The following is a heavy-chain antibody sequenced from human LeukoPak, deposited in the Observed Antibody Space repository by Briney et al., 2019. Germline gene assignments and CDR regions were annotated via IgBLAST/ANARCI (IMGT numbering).Heavy chain of an antibody. CDR1: GYSIRSGYY. J-gene: IGHJ4*02. D-gene: IGHD3-9*01. Sequence: SETLSLTCTVSGYSIRSGYYWGWIRQPPGKGLEWIGRIYTSGSTNYNPSLKSRVTISVDTSKNQFSLKLSSVTAADTAVYYCARDTYDILTGYYNLFDYWGQGTLVTVSS. V-gene: IGHV4-38-2*02. CDR3: ARDTYDILTGYYNLFDY. CDR2: IYTSGST.